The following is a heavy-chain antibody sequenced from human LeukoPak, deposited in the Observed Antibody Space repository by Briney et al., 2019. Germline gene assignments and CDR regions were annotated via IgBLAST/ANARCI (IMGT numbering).Heavy chain of an antibody. V-gene: IGHV4-61*02. CDR1: GGSISSGSYY. Sequence: PSETLSLTCTVSGGSISSGSYYRSWIRQPAGMGLEWIGRSYTSGSTHYNPGLNSRVTISVDTSKPQFSLKLSSVTAADTAVYYCARDGLNTMVRGKIHYYYMDVWGKGTTVTISS. D-gene: IGHD3-10*01. CDR3: ARDGLNTMVRGKIHYYYMDV. CDR2: SYTSGST. J-gene: IGHJ6*03.